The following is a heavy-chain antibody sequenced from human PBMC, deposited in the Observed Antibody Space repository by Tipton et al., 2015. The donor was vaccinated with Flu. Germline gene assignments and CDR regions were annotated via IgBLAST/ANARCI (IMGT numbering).Heavy chain of an antibody. Sequence: QSGPEVKKPGSSVKVSCKASGGTFSSYAISWVRQAPGQGLEWMGGIIPIFGTANYAQKFQGRVTITADESTSTAYMELSSLRSEDTAVYYCARDGVPAAIMYGWFDPWGQGTLVTVSS. CDR2: IIPIFGTA. CDR1: GGTFSSYA. J-gene: IGHJ5*02. D-gene: IGHD2-2*01. V-gene: IGHV1-69*01. CDR3: ARDGVPAAIMYGWFDP.